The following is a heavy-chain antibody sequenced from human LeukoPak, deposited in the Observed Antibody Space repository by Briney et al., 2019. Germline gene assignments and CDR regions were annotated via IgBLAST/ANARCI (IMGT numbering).Heavy chain of an antibody. J-gene: IGHJ3*02. V-gene: IGHV1-18*01. Sequence: GASVKVSCKASGYTFTSHGISWVRQAPGQGLEWVGWINAYNGNTKYAQKLQGRVTMTTDTSTSTAYMELRSLRSDDTAVYYCASGYGDAFDIWGQGTMVTVSS. CDR1: GYTFTSHG. CDR3: ASGYGDAFDI. CDR2: INAYNGNT. D-gene: IGHD5-18*01.